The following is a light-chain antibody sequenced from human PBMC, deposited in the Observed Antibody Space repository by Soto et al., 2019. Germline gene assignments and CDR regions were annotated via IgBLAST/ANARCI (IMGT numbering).Light chain of an antibody. V-gene: IGKV3-15*01. Sequence: EIMVTQSPATRSLSPVERATLSCRATQSVSSSLAWYQQKPGQAPRLLIYGASTRATGIPARFSGSGSGTEFTLTINSLQSEDFAVYYCQQYNNWWTFGQGTKVDIK. CDR3: QQYNNWWT. CDR1: QSVSSS. CDR2: GAS. J-gene: IGKJ1*01.